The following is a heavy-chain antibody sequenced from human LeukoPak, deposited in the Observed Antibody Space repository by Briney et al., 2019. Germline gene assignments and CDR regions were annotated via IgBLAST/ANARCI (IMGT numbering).Heavy chain of an antibody. CDR2: INHSGST. D-gene: IGHD2-2*01. J-gene: IGHJ5*02. CDR3: ARGCTSFNWFDP. CDR1: GGSFSGYY. V-gene: IGHV4-34*01. Sequence: SETLSLTCAVYGGSFSGYYWSWIRQPPGKGLEWIGEINHSGSTNYNPSLKSRVTISVDTSKNQFSLKLSSVTAADTAVYYCARGCTSFNWFDPWGQGTLVTVSS.